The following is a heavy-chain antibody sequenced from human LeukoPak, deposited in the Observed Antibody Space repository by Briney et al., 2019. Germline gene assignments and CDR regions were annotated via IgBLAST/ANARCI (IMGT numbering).Heavy chain of an antibody. CDR3: ARGSNDILTGSITQRGAFDI. D-gene: IGHD3-9*01. V-gene: IGHV1-2*02. CDR1: GYTFTGYY. CDR2: SNPNSGGT. J-gene: IGHJ3*02. Sequence: ASVKVSCKASGYTFTGYYMHWVRQSPGQGLEWMGWSNPNSGGTNDAQKFQGRVAMTRDTSISTAYMGLSRLRSDDTAVYYCARGSNDILTGSITQRGAFDIWGQGTMVTVSS.